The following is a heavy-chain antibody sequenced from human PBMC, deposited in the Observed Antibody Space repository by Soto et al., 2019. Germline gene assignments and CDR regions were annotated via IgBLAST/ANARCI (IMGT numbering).Heavy chain of an antibody. D-gene: IGHD3-10*02. CDR3: GTGLIVRGTTRAS. V-gene: IGHV1-8*01. J-gene: IGHJ5*02. CDR1: GYTFTSYD. Sequence: VKVCCNPSGYTFTSYDINWVRQAAGRGLEWQGWMNPNSGNTGYAQTFNGIVTMTRNTSIHTAYMELSSLRYEDTAVQYCGTGLIVRGTTRASWGQGTLVTVSS. CDR2: MNPNSGNT.